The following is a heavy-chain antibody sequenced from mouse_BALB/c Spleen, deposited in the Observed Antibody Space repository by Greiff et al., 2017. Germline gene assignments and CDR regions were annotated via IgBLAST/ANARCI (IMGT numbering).Heavy chain of an antibody. Sequence: EVMLVESGGGLVKPGGSLKLSCAASGFTFSSYAMSWVRQTPEKRLEWVASISSGGSTYYPDSVKGRFTISRDNARNILYLQMSSLRSEDTAMYYCARWLLRESAMDYWGQGTSVTVSS. V-gene: IGHV5-6-5*01. D-gene: IGHD2-3*01. J-gene: IGHJ4*01. CDR1: GFTFSSYA. CDR3: ARWLLRESAMDY. CDR2: ISSGGST.